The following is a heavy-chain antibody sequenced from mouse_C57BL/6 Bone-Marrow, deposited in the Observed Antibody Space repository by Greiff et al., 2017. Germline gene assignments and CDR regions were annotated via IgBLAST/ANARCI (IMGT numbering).Heavy chain of an antibody. D-gene: IGHD4-1*01. CDR1: GYTFTSYW. V-gene: IGHV1-61*01. CDR2: IYPSDSET. Sequence: QVQLQQPGAELVRPGSSVKLSCKASGYTFTSYWMDWVKQRPGQGLEWIGNIYPSDSETHYNQKLKDKATLTVDKSSNTAYMQLSSLTAEDSAVYYCASRRTGLLGYWGQGTTLTVSS. CDR3: ASRRTGLLGY. J-gene: IGHJ2*01.